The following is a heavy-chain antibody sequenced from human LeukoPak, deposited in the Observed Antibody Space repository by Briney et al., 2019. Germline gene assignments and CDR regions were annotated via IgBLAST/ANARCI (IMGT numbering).Heavy chain of an antibody. CDR1: GGSISSYY. D-gene: IGHD4-17*01. V-gene: IGHV4-59*01. CDR2: IYYSGST. J-gene: IGHJ6*03. Sequence: ETLSLTCTVSGGSISSYYWSWIRQSPGKGLEWIGYIYYSGSTNYNPSLKSRVTISVDKSKNQFSLKLSSVTAADTAVYYCARGTYGDYVYYYYYMDVWGKGTTVTVSS. CDR3: ARGTYGDYVYYYYYMDV.